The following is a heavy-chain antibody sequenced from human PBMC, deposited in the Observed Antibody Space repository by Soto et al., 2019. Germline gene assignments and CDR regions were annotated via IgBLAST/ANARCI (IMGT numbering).Heavy chain of an antibody. V-gene: IGHV1-69*08. CDR3: ARDRSGYDFY. Sequence: QVQLVQSGAEVKKPGSSVKVSCKASGGTFSSYTISWVRQAPGQGLEWMGRIIPILGIANYAQKFQGRVTITAEKSTSTDYMELSSLRSEDTAVDYCARDRSGYDFYWGQGTLVTVSS. D-gene: IGHD5-12*01. CDR2: IIPILGIA. CDR1: GGTFSSYT. J-gene: IGHJ4*02.